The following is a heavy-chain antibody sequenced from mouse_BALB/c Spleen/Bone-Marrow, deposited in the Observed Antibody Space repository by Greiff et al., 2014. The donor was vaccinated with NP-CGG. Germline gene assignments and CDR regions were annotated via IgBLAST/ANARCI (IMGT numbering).Heavy chain of an antibody. Sequence: QVQLQQSGPELARPGASVKISCKGSGYTFTDYGMQWVKQSHAKSLEWIGLICLYSGDTNYNQKFKDKATVTVDKSSSTAYMELATLKSEESDNYDSTKEDYRNDETMDYWGQGTSVTVSS. D-gene: IGHD2-14*01. CDR1: GYTFTDYG. J-gene: IGHJ4*01. CDR2: ICLYSGDT. V-gene: IGHV1-67*01. CDR3: TKEDYRNDETMDY.